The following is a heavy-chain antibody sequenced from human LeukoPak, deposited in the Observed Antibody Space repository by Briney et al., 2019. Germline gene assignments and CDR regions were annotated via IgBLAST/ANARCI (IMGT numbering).Heavy chain of an antibody. V-gene: IGHV3-23*01. D-gene: IGHD3-10*01. J-gene: IGHJ3*02. CDR3: AREFTSRDAFDI. CDR2: ISNGGDHT. CDR1: GFTFRDFS. Sequence: GGSLRLSCVASGFTFRDFSMSWVRQAPGKGLEWVSVISNGGDHTYYADSVKGRFTISRDNSKNTLYLQMNSLRAEDTAVYYCAREFTSRDAFDIWGQGTMVTVSS.